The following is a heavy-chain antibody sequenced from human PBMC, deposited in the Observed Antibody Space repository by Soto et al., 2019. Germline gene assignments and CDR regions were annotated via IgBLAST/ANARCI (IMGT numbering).Heavy chain of an antibody. CDR3: ARGYCRGGRCYSGIDV. J-gene: IGHJ6*02. CDR1: GGTFSTHA. V-gene: IGHV1-69*01. D-gene: IGHD2-15*01. Sequence: QVQLEQSGAEVKKPGSSVKVSCKASGGTFSTHAIIWVRQAPGQGLAWMGGIIPNSGTIYLAQKFQDRVILSADDLGITANLMLNSRRSDDAAVDYCARGYCRGGRCYSGIDVWGQGTTVTVAS. CDR2: IIPNSGTI.